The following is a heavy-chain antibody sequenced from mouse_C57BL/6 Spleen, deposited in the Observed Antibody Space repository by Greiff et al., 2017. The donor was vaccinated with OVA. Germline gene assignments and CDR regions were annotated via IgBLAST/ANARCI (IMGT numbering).Heavy chain of an antibody. V-gene: IGHV1-55*01. Sequence: QVQLQQPGAELVKPGASVKMSCKASGYTFTSYWITWVKQRPGQGLEWIGDIYPGSGSTNYNEKFKSKATLTVDTSSSTAYMQHSNLTSEDSAVYCVARGDYDYDGDYFDYWGQGTTLTVSS. J-gene: IGHJ2*01. D-gene: IGHD2-4*01. CDR3: ARGDYDYDGDYFDY. CDR2: IYPGSGST. CDR1: GYTFTSYW.